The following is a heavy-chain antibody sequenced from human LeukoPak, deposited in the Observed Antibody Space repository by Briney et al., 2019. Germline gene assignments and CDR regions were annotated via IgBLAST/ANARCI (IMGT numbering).Heavy chain of an antibody. D-gene: IGHD3-22*01. V-gene: IGHV1-69*06. CDR1: GYTFTSYD. CDR2: IIPMFGAA. J-gene: IGHJ4*02. CDR3: ARDVLDYYDRSDYVT. Sequence: ASVKVSCKASGYTFTSYDINWVRQAPGQGLEWMGGIIPMFGAANYAQKFQGRVTIIADKSTSTAYMELSSLKSEDTAVYYCARDVLDYYDRSDYVTWGQGTLVTVSS.